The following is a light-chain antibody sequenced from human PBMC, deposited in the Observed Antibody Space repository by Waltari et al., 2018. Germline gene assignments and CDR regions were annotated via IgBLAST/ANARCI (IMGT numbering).Light chain of an antibody. CDR1: HDISRW. CDR3: QQANRYPMP. Sequence: DIQMTQSPSFVSASVGDSVTITCRPRHDISRWLAWFQQKPGKAPNLLIHDASILQSGASSRFSGSGSGTDFTLTISSLQPEDAATYYCQQANRYPMPFGGGTKVEIK. J-gene: IGKJ4*01. CDR2: DAS. V-gene: IGKV1-12*01.